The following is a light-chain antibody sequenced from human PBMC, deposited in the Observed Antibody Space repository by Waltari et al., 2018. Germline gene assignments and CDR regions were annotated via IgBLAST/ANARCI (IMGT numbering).Light chain of an antibody. CDR1: QSLLYNSNNKNY. V-gene: IGKV4-1*01. CDR3: QQSYTVRRA. Sequence: DIVVTQSPASLAASLGERATINCKSSQSLLYNSNNKNYLAWYQQKPGRPPKLLIYWASMRESGVPDRFSGSGSGTDFTLTISNLQAEDVAVYYWQQSYTVRRAVGQGTNVEIK. CDR2: WAS. J-gene: IGKJ1*01.